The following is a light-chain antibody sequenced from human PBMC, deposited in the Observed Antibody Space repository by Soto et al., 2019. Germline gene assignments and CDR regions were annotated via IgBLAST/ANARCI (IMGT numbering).Light chain of an antibody. J-gene: IGKJ1*01. V-gene: IGKV1-17*01. CDR1: QGIGDD. Sequence: DIQMTQSPSSLSASVGDRVTLTCRASQGIGDDLGWYQQQPGRAPKRLIYGVFNLQSGVPSRFSGSGSATEFTLTIGSLQPEDFATYYCLQHRSYPWTFGQGTKVEIK. CDR2: GVF. CDR3: LQHRSYPWT.